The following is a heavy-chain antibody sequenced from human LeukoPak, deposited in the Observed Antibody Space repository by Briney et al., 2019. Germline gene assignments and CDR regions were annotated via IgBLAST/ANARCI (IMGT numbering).Heavy chain of an antibody. V-gene: IGHV4-39*01. Sequence: SETLSLTCTVSGASISSTTYFWGWIRQPPGKGLEWIGSNTYYNPSLKSRVTISVDTSKNQFSLKLSSVTAADTAVYYCARLGPGIVVVPAAYYFDYWGQGTLVTVSS. CDR3: ARLGPGIVVVPAAYYFDY. D-gene: IGHD2-2*01. J-gene: IGHJ4*02. CDR1: GASISSTTYF. CDR2: NT.